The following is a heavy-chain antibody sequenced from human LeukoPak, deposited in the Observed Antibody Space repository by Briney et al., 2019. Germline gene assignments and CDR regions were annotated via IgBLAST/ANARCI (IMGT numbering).Heavy chain of an antibody. J-gene: IGHJ6*02. Sequence: SQTLSLTCAVSGGSISSGGYSWSWIRQPPGKGLEWIGYIYNSGSTYYNPSLKSRVTISVDRSKNQFSLKLSSVTAADTAVYYCASGVIGYCSSTSCYTVGMDVWGQGTTVTVSS. D-gene: IGHD2-2*02. V-gene: IGHV4-30-2*01. CDR1: GGSISSGGYS. CDR2: IYNSGST. CDR3: ASGVIGYCSSTSCYTVGMDV.